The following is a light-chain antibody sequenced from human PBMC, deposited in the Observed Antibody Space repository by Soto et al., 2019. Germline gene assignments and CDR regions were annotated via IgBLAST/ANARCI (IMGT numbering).Light chain of an antibody. CDR2: DVS. CDR3: SSYRSGTTQVV. CDR1: SSDLGGYNY. J-gene: IGLJ2*01. V-gene: IGLV2-14*03. Sequence: QSVLTQPASVSGSPGQSITISCTGSSSDLGGYNYVSWYQQRPGQAPKLLIYDVSNRPSWISDRFSGSKSDNTASLTISGLQAEDEANYYCSSYRSGTTQVVFGGGTKVTVL.